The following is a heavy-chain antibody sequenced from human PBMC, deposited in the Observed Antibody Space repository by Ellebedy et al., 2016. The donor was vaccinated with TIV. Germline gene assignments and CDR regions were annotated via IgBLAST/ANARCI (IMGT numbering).Heavy chain of an antibody. CDR1: GYTFTSYD. V-gene: IGHV1-69*04. Sequence: ASVKVSCKASGYTFTSYDSNWVRQPPGQGLEWMGRIIPILGIANYAQKFQGRVRITADKSTSTAYMEVSSLRSEDTAVYSCYYGMDVWGQGTTVTVSS. J-gene: IGHJ6*02. CDR2: IIPILGIA. CDR3: YYGMDV.